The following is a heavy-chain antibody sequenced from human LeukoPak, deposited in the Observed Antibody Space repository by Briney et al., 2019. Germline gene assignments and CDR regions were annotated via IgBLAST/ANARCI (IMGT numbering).Heavy chain of an antibody. Sequence: SEALSLTCSVSGGSISSYYGSWIRQPPEQGLECIGYSHYSWSTSYSPTLKSRLTMSVDTSKNQFSLKVSSVTAADTAVYFCARGGSSWYADYWGQGTLVTVSS. CDR1: GGSISSYY. CDR3: ARGGSSWYADY. V-gene: IGHV4-59*01. CDR2: SHYSWST. D-gene: IGHD6-13*01. J-gene: IGHJ4*02.